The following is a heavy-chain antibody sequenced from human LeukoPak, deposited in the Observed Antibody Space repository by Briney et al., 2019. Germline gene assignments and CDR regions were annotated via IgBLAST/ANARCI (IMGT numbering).Heavy chain of an antibody. CDR2: IIPIFGTA. V-gene: IGHV1-69*06. D-gene: IGHD3-10*01. CDR3: AVGVGAPRGAFDY. Sequence: GASVKVSCKASGYTFSNYGISWVRQAPGQGLEWMGGIIPIFGTANYAQKFQGRVTITADKSTSTAYMELSRLRSEDTAVYYCAVGVGAPRGAFDYWGQGTLVTVSS. J-gene: IGHJ4*02. CDR1: GYTFSNYG.